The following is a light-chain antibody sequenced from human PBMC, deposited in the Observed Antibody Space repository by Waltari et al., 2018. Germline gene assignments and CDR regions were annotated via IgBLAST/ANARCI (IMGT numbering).Light chain of an antibody. CDR2: GAS. CDR3: QQYNTYSRT. CDR1: QSLSNW. V-gene: IGKV1-5*01. J-gene: IGKJ1*01. Sequence: DIQMTQSPSTLSASIGDRVTITCRASQSLSNWVARYQQKPGKAPKLLIYGASSLESGVPARFSGSGSGTEFTLTISSLQPDDFATYYCQQYNTYSRTFGQGTTVEVK.